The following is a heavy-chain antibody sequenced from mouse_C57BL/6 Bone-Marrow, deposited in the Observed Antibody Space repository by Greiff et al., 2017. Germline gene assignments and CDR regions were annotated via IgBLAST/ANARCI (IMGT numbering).Heavy chain of an antibody. CDR3: ARAGPLGRSFDY. D-gene: IGHD4-1*01. CDR1: GYTFTSYW. CDR2: IYPTSGRT. V-gene: IGHV1-55*01. J-gene: IGHJ2*01. Sequence: QVQLQQPGAELVKPGASVKMSCKASGYTFTSYWIPWVKQRPGQGLEWIGDIYPTSGRTNYNEKFKCKAILTVDTSSNTAYMQLSSLTSEDSAVFYCARAGPLGRSFDYWGQGTTLTVSS.